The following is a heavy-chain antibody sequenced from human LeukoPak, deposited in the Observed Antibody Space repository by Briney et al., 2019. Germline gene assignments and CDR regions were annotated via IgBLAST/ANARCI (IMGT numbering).Heavy chain of an antibody. D-gene: IGHD6-25*01. Sequence: SETLSLTCTVSGGSISSYYWSWIRQPPGKGLEWIRYIYTSGSTNYNPSLKSRVTISVDTSKNQFSLKLSSVTAADTAVYYCAGSIAAAPRGWFDPWGQGTLVTVSS. CDR3: AGSIAAAPRGWFDP. CDR2: IYTSGST. J-gene: IGHJ5*02. CDR1: GGSISSYY. V-gene: IGHV4-4*09.